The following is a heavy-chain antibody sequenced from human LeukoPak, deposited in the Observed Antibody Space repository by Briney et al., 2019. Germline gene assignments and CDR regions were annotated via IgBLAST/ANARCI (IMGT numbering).Heavy chain of an antibody. V-gene: IGHV3-48*01. J-gene: IGHJ4*02. CDR2: ISSSSTI. D-gene: IGHD3-10*01. Sequence: GGSPRLSCAASGFTFSSYSMNWVRQAPGKGLEWVSYISSSSTIYYADSVKGRFTISRDNAKNSLYLQMNSLRAEDTAVYYCARVILWFGEPANFDYWGQGTLVTVSS. CDR3: ARVILWFGEPANFDY. CDR1: GFTFSSYS.